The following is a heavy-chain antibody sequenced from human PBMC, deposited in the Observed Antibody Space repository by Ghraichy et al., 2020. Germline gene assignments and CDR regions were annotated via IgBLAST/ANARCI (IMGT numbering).Heavy chain of an antibody. Sequence: GGSLRLSCAASGFTFNNYGIHWVRQAPGKGLEWVAVILHDGSNENYADSVKGRFTISRDNSKNTLYLKMNSLRAEDTAVYYCVKTAISRERRDYYFEYWGQGTLVTVSS. CDR2: ILHDGSNE. CDR1: GFTFNNYG. J-gene: IGHJ4*02. CDR3: VKTAISRERRDYYFEY. V-gene: IGHV3-30*18. D-gene: IGHD3-3*01.